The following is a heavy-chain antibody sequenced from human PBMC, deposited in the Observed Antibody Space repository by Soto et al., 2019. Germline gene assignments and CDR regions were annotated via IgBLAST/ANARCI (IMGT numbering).Heavy chain of an antibody. V-gene: IGHV4-30-2*01. CDR3: VGSIGAFWFDP. Sequence: QLQLQESGSGLVTPAQTLSLTCAVSGGSISSGAYSWSWIRQPPGKGLEWIGYIYHSGSTYYNPSLKSRVTISVDRSKNQFSLKLSSVTAADTAVYYCVGSIGAFWFDPWGQGTLVTVSS. CDR1: GGSISSGAYS. CDR2: IYHSGST. D-gene: IGHD5-12*01. J-gene: IGHJ5*02.